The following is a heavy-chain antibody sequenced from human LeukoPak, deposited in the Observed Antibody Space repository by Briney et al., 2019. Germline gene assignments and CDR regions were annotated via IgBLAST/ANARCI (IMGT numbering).Heavy chain of an antibody. D-gene: IGHD3-9*01. CDR2: IYYSGST. CDR1: GGSISSYY. CDR3: AGIAAYYDILTGYYPGYYFDY. J-gene: IGHJ4*02. V-gene: IGHV4-59*01. Sequence: PSETLSLTCTVSGGSISSYYWSWIRQPPGKGLEWIGYIYYSGSTNYNPSLKSRVTISVDTSKNQFSLKLSSVTAADTAVYYCAGIAAYYDILTGYYPGYYFDYWGQGTLVTVSS.